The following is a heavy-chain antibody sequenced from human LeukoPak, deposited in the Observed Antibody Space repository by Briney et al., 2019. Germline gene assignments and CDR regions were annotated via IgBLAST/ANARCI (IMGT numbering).Heavy chain of an antibody. CDR2: INHSGST. J-gene: IGHJ6*04. CDR3: ATRRRYCSSTSCYYYYYGMDV. D-gene: IGHD2-2*01. CDR1: GGSFSGYY. Sequence: SETLSLTCAVYGGSFSGYYWSWIRQPPGKGLEWIGEINHSGSTNYNPSLKSRDTISVDTSKNQFSLKLSSVTAADTAVYYCATRRRYCSSTSCYYYYYGMDVWGKGTTVTVSS. V-gene: IGHV4-34*01.